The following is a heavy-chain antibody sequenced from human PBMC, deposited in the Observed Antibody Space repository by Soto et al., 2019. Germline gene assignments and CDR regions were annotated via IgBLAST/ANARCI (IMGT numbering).Heavy chain of an antibody. CDR1: GFTFSSYG. V-gene: IGHV3-33*01. J-gene: IGHJ6*02. CDR2: IWYDGSNT. CDR3: ASARTDDYYHGMDV. Sequence: QVQLVESGGGVVQPGRSLRLSCAASGFTFSSYGMHWVRQAPGKGLEWVAVIWYDGSNTYYADSVNGRFTISRDNSKNMLYLQMNSLRAEDTAVYYCASARTDDYYHGMDVWGHGTTVTVSS.